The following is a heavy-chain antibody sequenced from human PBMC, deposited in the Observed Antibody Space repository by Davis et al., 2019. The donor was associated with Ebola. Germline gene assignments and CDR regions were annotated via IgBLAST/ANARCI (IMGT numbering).Heavy chain of an antibody. J-gene: IGHJ4*02. V-gene: IGHV3-66*01. CDR3: ARALSSSGWYEDYFDY. CDR1: GFTVSSNY. Sequence: PGGSLRLSCAASGFTVSSNYMSWVRQAPGKGLEWVSVIYSGGSTYYADSVKGRFTISRDNSKNTLYLQMNSLRAEDTAVYYCARALSSSGWYEDYFDYWGQGTLVTVSS. D-gene: IGHD6-19*01. CDR2: IYSGGST.